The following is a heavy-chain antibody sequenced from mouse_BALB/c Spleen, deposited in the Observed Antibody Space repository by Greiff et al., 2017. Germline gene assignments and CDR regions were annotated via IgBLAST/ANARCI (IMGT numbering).Heavy chain of an antibody. CDR1: GFTFSSFG. CDR3: ARGIITPVDWYFDV. D-gene: IGHD1-1*01. V-gene: IGHV5-17*02. J-gene: IGHJ1*01. CDR2: ISSGSSTI. Sequence: EVQLVESGGGLVQPGGSRKLSCAASGFTFSSFGMHWVRQAPEKGLEWVAYISSGSSTIYYADTVKGRFTISRDNPKNTLFLQMTSLRSEDTAMYYCARGIITPVDWYFDVWGAGTTVTVSS.